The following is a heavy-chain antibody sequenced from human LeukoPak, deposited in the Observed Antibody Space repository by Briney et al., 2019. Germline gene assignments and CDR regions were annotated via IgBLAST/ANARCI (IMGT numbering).Heavy chain of an antibody. V-gene: IGHV3-23*05. CDR1: GFSFSNYG. Sequence: GGSLRLSCAASGFSFSNYGMTWVRQAPGKGLEWVSAIGSAGINSYYADSVRGRFTISRDNSKDMLYLQMSSLTVGDTAEYFCATSRGYIDNWGQGALVIVSS. D-gene: IGHD3-16*01. CDR2: IGSAGINS. J-gene: IGHJ4*02. CDR3: ATSRGYIDN.